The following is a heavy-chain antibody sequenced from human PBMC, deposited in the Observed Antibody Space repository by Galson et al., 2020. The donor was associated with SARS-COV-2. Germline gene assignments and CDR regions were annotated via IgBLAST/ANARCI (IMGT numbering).Heavy chain of an antibody. CDR3: TRRVVQAVVFDI. J-gene: IGHJ3*02. D-gene: IGHD3-22*01. CDR1: GYTFSNYA. Sequence: ASVKVSCKASGYTFSNYAIHWVRQAPGQRLEWMGWINTGNGNPKYSQKFQGRITMSRDTSATTAYMELSSLTSEDSAVYYCTRRVVQAVVFDIWGQGTMVTGSS. CDR2: INTGNGNP. V-gene: IGHV1-3*04.